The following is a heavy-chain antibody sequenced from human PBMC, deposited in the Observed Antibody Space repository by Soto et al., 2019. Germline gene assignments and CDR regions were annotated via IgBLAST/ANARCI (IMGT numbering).Heavy chain of an antibody. Sequence: QSQTLSLTCAISGDSVSSNSAAWNWIRQSPSRGLEWLGRTYYRSKWYNDYAVSVKSRITINPDTSKNQFSLQLNSVTPEDTAVYYWARAEKPPTAGPDGDYFLDYYYGMDVWGQGTTVTVSS. D-gene: IGHD4-17*01. CDR2: TYYRSKWYN. CDR3: ARAEKPPTAGPDGDYFLDYYYGMDV. V-gene: IGHV6-1*01. J-gene: IGHJ6*02. CDR1: GDSVSSNSAA.